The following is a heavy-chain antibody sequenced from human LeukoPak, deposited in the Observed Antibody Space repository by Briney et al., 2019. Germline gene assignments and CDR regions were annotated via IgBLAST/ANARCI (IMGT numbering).Heavy chain of an antibody. V-gene: IGHV1-2*02. CDR2: INPNSGGT. Sequence: ASVKVSCKASGYTFTGYYMHWVRQAPGQGLEWMGWINPNSGGTNYAQKFQGRVTMTRDTSISTAYMELSRLRSDDTAVYYCARTRTAVAGYDPWGQGTLVTVSS. D-gene: IGHD6-19*01. CDR3: ARTRTAVAGYDP. J-gene: IGHJ5*02. CDR1: GYTFTGYY.